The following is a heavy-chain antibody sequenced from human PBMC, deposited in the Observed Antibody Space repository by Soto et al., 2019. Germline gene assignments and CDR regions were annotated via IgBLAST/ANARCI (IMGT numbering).Heavy chain of an antibody. CDR3: ARAGGLGAVAVDY. D-gene: IGHD6-19*01. CDR1: GGSINSGGNS. CDR2: IYHSGST. V-gene: IGHV4-30-2*01. J-gene: IGHJ4*02. Sequence: QLQLQESGSGLVKPSQTLSLTCAVSGGSINSGGNSWSWIRQPPGKGLEWIGYIYHSGSTYYNPSLKSRVTISVDRSKNQFSLKLSSVTAADTAVYYCARAGGLGAVAVDYWGQGTLVTVSS.